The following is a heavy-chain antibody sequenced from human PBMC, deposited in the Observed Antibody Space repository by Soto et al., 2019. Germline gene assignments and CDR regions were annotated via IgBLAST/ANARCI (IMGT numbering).Heavy chain of an antibody. D-gene: IGHD3-10*01. CDR2: IYYSGST. J-gene: IGHJ4*02. CDR3: ARGGSDYYGSGSYRYFDY. Sequence: QVQLQESGPGLVKPSQTLSLTCTVSGGSISSGGYYWSWIRQHPGKGLEWIGYIYYSGSTYYNPSLKSRVTIAVDTSKNQFSLKLSSVTAADTAVYYCARGGSDYYGSGSYRYFDYWGQGTLVTVSS. V-gene: IGHV4-31*03. CDR1: GGSISSGGYY.